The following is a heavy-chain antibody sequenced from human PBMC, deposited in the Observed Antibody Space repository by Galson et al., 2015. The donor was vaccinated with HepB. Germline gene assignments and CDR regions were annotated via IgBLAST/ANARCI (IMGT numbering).Heavy chain of an antibody. CDR3: AKDRHDFWSGYYPTCFDY. J-gene: IGHJ4*02. Sequence: SLRLSCAASGFTFDDYAMHWVRQAPGKGLEWVSGISWNSGSIGYADSVKGRFTISRDNAKNSLYLQMNSLRAEDTALYYCAKDRHDFWSGYYPTCFDYWGQGTLVTVSS. CDR2: ISWNSGSI. V-gene: IGHV3-9*01. CDR1: GFTFDDYA. D-gene: IGHD3-3*01.